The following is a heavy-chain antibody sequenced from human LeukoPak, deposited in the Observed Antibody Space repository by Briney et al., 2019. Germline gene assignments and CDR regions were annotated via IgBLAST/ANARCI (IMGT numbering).Heavy chain of an antibody. Sequence: SETLSLTCTVSGGSISNGDHYWSWVRQHPGKGLEWIGHIYYSGSTYYNPSLKSRGIISVETSKNQFSLKLSSVTAADTAVYYCAKGPKLGDGFHCDSWGQGTLVTVSS. CDR3: AKGPKLGDGFHCDS. J-gene: IGHJ4*02. CDR1: GGSISNGDHY. D-gene: IGHD5-24*01. CDR2: IYYSGST. V-gene: IGHV4-31*03.